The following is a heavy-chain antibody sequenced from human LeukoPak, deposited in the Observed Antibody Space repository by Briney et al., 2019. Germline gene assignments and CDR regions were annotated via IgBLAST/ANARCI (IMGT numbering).Heavy chain of an antibody. D-gene: IGHD3-10*01. CDR2: ISSSSSYI. Sequence: GGSLRLSCAASGFTFSSYSMNWVRQAPGKGLEWVSSISSSSSYIYYADPVKGRFTISRDNAKNSLYLQMNSLRAEDTAVYYCARALGELWEINWFDPWGQGTLVTVSS. V-gene: IGHV3-21*01. J-gene: IGHJ5*02. CDR3: ARALGELWEINWFDP. CDR1: GFTFSSYS.